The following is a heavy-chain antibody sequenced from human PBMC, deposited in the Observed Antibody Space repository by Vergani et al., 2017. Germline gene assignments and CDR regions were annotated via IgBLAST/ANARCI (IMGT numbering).Heavy chain of an antibody. J-gene: IGHJ4*02. CDR1: GGSISSYY. D-gene: IGHD1-26*01. V-gene: IGHV4-59*01. CDR2: IYYSGST. Sequence: QVQLQESGPGLVKPSETLSLTCTVSGGSISSYYWSWIRQPPGKGLEWIGYIYYSGSTNYNPSLKSRVTISVDTSKNQFSLKLSSVTAADTAVYYCARTIVGATPLFDYWGQGTLVTVSS. CDR3: ARTIVGATPLFDY.